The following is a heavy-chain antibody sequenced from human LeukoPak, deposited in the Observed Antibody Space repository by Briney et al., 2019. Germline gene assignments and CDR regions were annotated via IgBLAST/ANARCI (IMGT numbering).Heavy chain of an antibody. V-gene: IGHV3-30*18. CDR2: ISYDGSNK. CDR3: AKDLRGSSGTVDY. D-gene: IGHD6-19*01. J-gene: IGHJ4*02. Sequence: GLEWVVVISYDGSNKYYADSVKARFTISRDNSKNTLYLQMNSLRAEDTAVYYCAKDLRGSSGTVDYWGQGTLVTVSS.